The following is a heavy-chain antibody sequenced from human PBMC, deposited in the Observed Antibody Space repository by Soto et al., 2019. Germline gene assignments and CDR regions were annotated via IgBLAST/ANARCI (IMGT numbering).Heavy chain of an antibody. CDR1: GYIYSDSA. Sequence: EVQLVESGGGLVQPGGSLKLSCAASGYIYSDSAMHWVRQASGKWLEWVGRIRNKANNYATVYGASVRGRFTISRDDSKNTAYLQMNSLKAEDTAVYYCARLWSEREPNFDSWGQGTLVSVSS. V-gene: IGHV3-73*02. D-gene: IGHD1-26*01. J-gene: IGHJ4*02. CDR3: ARLWSEREPNFDS. CDR2: IRNKANNYAT.